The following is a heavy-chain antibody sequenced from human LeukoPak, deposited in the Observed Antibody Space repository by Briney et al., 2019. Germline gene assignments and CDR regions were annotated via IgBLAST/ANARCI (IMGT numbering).Heavy chain of an antibody. J-gene: IGHJ4*02. Sequence: GASVKVSCKASGYTFTSYGISWVRQAPGQGLEWMGWISASNGNTNYAQKLQGRVTMTTDTSTTTAYMEPRSLRSDDTAVYYCARRPSVGYEILTGYVDYWGQGTLVTVSS. D-gene: IGHD3-9*01. CDR3: ARRPSVGYEILTGYVDY. CDR2: ISASNGNT. CDR1: GYTFTSYG. V-gene: IGHV1-18*01.